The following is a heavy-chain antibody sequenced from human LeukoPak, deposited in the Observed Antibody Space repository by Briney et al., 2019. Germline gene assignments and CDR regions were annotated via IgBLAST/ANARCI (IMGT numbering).Heavy chain of an antibody. CDR2: IYSSGST. Sequence: PSETPSLTCTVSGGSISNYYWSWFRQPPGKGLEWIGYIYSSGSTNYNPSLKSRVTMSVDTSKNQFSLKLRSVTAADTAVYYCARPRTYASSGYMWDYWGQGTLVTVSS. CDR3: ARPRTYASSGYMWDY. D-gene: IGHD3-22*01. CDR1: GGSISNYY. J-gene: IGHJ4*02. V-gene: IGHV4-4*09.